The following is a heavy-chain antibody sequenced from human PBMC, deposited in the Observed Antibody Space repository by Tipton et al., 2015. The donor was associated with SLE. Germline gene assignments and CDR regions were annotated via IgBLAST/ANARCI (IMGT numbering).Heavy chain of an antibody. V-gene: IGHV6-1*01. Sequence: GLVKPSQPLSLTCVISGDSVSSDSAAWNWIRQSPSRGLEWLGRTYYRSRWHNDSAVSVKSRITIKPHTSKNQFSLQMNSATPEDTAVYYCARSVGGTYEFGHWGQGTLVTVSS. J-gene: IGHJ4*02. CDR2: TYYRSRWHN. D-gene: IGHD1-26*01. CDR3: ARSVGGTYEFGH. CDR1: GDSVSSDSAA.